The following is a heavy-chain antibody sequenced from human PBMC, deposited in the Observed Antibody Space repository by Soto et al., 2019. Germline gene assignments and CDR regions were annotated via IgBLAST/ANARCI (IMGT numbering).Heavy chain of an antibody. CDR1: GFSLSTSGVG. CDR2: IYWDDDK. CDR3: VHSFTDSSGYYFIFDY. Sequence: QITLKESGPTLVKPTQTLTLTCTFSGFSLSTSGVGVGWIRQPPGKALEWLALIYWDDDKRYSPFLNSRLTTTRDTSKIRGVLTMTNMDPMDTATYYCVHSFTDSSGYYFIFDYWGRGTLVTVFS. J-gene: IGHJ4*02. V-gene: IGHV2-5*02. D-gene: IGHD3-22*01.